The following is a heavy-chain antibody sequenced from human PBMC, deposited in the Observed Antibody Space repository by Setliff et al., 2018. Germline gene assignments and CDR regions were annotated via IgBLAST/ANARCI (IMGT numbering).Heavy chain of an antibody. CDR3: AGTPARGTTWLSPFDY. CDR2: IDHSGGT. D-gene: IGHD3-9*01. Sequence: PSETLSLTCTVSGGSLSSFYWSWIRQSPGKGLDWIGYIDHSGGTSYNPSIESRVAISADRSKNQVFLKITSVTAADTALYSCAGTPARGTTWLSPFDYWGQGIQVTVSS. CDR1: GGSLSSFY. J-gene: IGHJ4*02. V-gene: IGHV4-59*08.